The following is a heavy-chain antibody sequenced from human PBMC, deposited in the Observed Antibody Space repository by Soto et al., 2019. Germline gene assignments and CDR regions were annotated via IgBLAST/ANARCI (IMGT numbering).Heavy chain of an antibody. V-gene: IGHV3-53*04. CDR3: ARAAWGLWFGYMDV. Sequence: GGSLRLSCAASGFTVSSYYMSWVRQAPGKGLEWVSVLYSGGTTYYADSVRGRFTISRHDSNNTLFLQMNALRAEDTAVYYCARAAWGLWFGYMDVWGKGTTVTVSS. CDR2: LYSGGTT. CDR1: GFTVSSYY. J-gene: IGHJ6*03. D-gene: IGHD3-10*01.